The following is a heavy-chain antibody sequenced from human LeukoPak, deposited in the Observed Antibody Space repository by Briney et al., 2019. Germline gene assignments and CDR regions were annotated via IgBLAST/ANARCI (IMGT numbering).Heavy chain of an antibody. Sequence: GGSLRLSCTASGFTFGDYAMSWVGQAPGKGLEWVGFIRSKACGGTTEYAASVKGRFTISRDDSKSIAYLQMNSLKTEDTAVYYCTRGEQLWSPLFDYWGQGTLVTVSS. D-gene: IGHD5-18*01. J-gene: IGHJ4*02. V-gene: IGHV3-49*04. CDR1: GFTFGDYA. CDR2: IRSKACGGTT. CDR3: TRGEQLWSPLFDY.